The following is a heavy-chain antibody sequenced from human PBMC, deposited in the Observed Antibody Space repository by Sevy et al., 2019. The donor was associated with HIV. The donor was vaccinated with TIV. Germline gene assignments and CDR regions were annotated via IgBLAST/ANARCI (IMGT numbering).Heavy chain of an antibody. Sequence: ASVKVSCKGSGYSFTNYYMNWVRQAPGQGLEWMGWINPNSGGTNYAQKFQGRVTMTRDKSISTAYMELSSLRSDDTAVYYCAKDRAHIAAVGTAPDIWGQGTMVTVSS. J-gene: IGHJ3*02. CDR2: INPNSGGT. V-gene: IGHV1-2*02. CDR3: AKDRAHIAAVGTAPDI. CDR1: GYSFTNYY. D-gene: IGHD6-13*01.